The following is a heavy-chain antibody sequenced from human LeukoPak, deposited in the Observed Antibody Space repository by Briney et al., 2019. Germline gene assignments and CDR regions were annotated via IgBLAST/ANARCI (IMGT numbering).Heavy chain of an antibody. J-gene: IGHJ4*02. CDR3: ARPSSSSPNQFDY. CDR1: GFTFSSYA. V-gene: IGHV3-64*01. Sequence: PGGSLRLSCAASGFTFSSYAMHWVRQAPGKGLEYVSAISSNGGSIYYANSVKGRFTISRDNSKNTLYLQMGSLRAEDMAVYYCARPSSSSPNQFDYWGQGTLVTVSS. CDR2: ISSNGGSI. D-gene: IGHD6-6*01.